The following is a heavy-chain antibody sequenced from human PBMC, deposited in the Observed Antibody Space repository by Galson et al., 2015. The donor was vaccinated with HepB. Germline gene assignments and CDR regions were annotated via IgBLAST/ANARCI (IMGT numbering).Heavy chain of an antibody. CDR1: GFTFSSYA. V-gene: IGHV3-23*01. D-gene: IGHD3-22*01. CDR2: ISGSGGST. J-gene: IGHJ4*02. CDR3: AKGSKVVITTWADY. Sequence: SLRLSCAASGFTFSSYAMSWVRQAPGKGLEWVSAISGSGGSTYYADSVKGRFTISRDNSKNTLYLQMNSLRAEDTAVYYCAKGSKVVITTWADYWGQRTLVTVSS.